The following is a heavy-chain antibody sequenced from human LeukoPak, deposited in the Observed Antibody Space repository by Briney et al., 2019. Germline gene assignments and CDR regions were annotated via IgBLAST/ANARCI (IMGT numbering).Heavy chain of an antibody. J-gene: IGHJ6*03. Sequence: SETLSLTCTVSGGSISSGSYYWNWIRQPAGKGLEWIGRIYASESTNYNPSLKSRVTISVDTSKNQFSLKLSSVTAADTAVYYCARGYSSSLGLYYYMDVWGKGTTVTVSS. CDR3: ARGYSSSLGLYYYMDV. D-gene: IGHD6-6*01. CDR2: IYASEST. CDR1: GGSISSGSYY. V-gene: IGHV4-61*02.